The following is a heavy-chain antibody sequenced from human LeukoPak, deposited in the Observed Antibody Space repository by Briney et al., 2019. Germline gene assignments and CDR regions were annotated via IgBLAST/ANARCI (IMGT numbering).Heavy chain of an antibody. D-gene: IGHD6-13*01. Sequence: SETLSLTCTVSGGSITGCYWGWIRQPPGKELDWVGHTHYGGTTNYNPSLKSRVTISVDTSNNQFSLKLTSVTAADTAVYYCARGYSTSWTYYFDYWGQGALVTVSS. V-gene: IGHV4-59*01. CDR3: ARGYSTSWTYYFDY. CDR1: GGSITGCY. CDR2: THYGGTT. J-gene: IGHJ4*02.